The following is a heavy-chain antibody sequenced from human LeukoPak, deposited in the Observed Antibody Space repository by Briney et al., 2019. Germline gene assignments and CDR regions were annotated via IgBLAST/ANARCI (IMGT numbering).Heavy chain of an antibody. V-gene: IGHV3-9*01. CDR1: GFTFDDYA. CDR3: ASDMIIATTSPDAFDI. CDR2: ISWNSGSI. Sequence: GGSLRLSCAASGFTFDDYAMHWVRQAPGKGLEWVSGISWNSGSIGYADSVKGRFTISRDNAKNSLYLQMNSLRAEDTAVYYCASDMIIATTSPDAFDIWGQGTMVTVSS. J-gene: IGHJ3*02. D-gene: IGHD3-16*01.